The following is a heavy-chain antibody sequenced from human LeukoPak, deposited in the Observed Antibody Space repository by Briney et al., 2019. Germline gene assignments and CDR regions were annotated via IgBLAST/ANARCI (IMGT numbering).Heavy chain of an antibody. J-gene: IGHJ4*02. Sequence: PGGSLRLSCAASGFTFSSYGMHWVRQAPGKGLEWVAVIWYDGSNKYYADSVKGRFTISRDNSKNTLYLQMNSLRAEDTAVYYCARDQRDSSGWAYYFDYWGQGTLVTVSS. CDR2: IWYDGSNK. D-gene: IGHD6-19*01. CDR1: GFTFSSYG. V-gene: IGHV3-33*01. CDR3: ARDQRDSSGWAYYFDY.